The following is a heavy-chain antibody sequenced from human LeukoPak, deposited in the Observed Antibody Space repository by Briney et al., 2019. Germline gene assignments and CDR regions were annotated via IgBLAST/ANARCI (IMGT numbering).Heavy chain of an antibody. Sequence: SRTLSLTCAISGDSVSSNSAAWNWSRQSPSRGLEWLGRTYYRSKWYNDYAVSVKSRITINPDTSKNQFSLQLNSVTPEDTAVYYCAREKRFVVVPVRIPIAAAGTFHYYYMDVWGKGTTVTLSS. CDR3: AREKRFVVVPVRIPIAAAGTFHYYYMDV. CDR2: TYYRSKWYN. J-gene: IGHJ6*03. CDR1: GDSVSSNSAA. D-gene: IGHD6-13*01. V-gene: IGHV6-1*01.